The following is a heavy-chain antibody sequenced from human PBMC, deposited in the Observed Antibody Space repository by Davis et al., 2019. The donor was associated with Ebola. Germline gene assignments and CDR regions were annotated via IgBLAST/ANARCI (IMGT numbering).Heavy chain of an antibody. J-gene: IGHJ4*02. Sequence: PSETLSLTCAVYCGSFSGYYWSWIRQPPGKGLEWIGEINHSGSTNYNPSLKSRVTISVDTSKNQFSLKLSSVTATDTAVYYCARSKAPTSSSWYDYFDYWGQGTLVTVSS. V-gene: IGHV4-34*01. CDR1: CGSFSGYY. CDR2: INHSGST. D-gene: IGHD6-13*01. CDR3: ARSKAPTSSSWYDYFDY.